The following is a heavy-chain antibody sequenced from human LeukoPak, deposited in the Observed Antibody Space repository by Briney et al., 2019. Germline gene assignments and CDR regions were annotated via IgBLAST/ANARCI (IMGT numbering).Heavy chain of an antibody. CDR1: GDSVSGISFY. CDR2: IQYSGST. V-gene: IGHV4-61*01. CDR3: ARGSAAGGSYNWFDP. J-gene: IGHJ5*02. D-gene: IGHD6-13*01. Sequence: SETLSLTCTVSGDSVSGISFYWSWIRQPPGKGLQYIGYIQYSGSTNYNPSLKSRVTISVDTSKNQFSLKMTSVTAADTAVYYCARGSAAGGSYNWFDPWGPGTLVTVTS.